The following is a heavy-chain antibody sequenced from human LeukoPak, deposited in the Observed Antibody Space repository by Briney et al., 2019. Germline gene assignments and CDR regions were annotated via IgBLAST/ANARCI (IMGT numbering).Heavy chain of an antibody. CDR2: IYYSGST. J-gene: IGHJ6*03. CDR1: GGSISSYY. D-gene: IGHD6-13*01. V-gene: IGHV4-59*01. CDR3: ARVDGGSSWTPHYYYTDV. Sequence: SETLSLTCTVSGGSISSYYWSWIRQPPGKGLEWIGYIYYSGSTNYNPSLKSRVTISVDTSKNQFSLKLSSVTAADTAVYYCARVDGGSSWTPHYYYTDVWGKGTTVTISS.